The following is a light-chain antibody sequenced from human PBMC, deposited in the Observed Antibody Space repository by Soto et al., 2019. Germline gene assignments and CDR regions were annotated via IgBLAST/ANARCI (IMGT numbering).Light chain of an antibody. V-gene: IGKV3-15*01. CDR1: QSVSSN. J-gene: IGKJ1*01. Sequence: IVMTQSPATLSVSLWEIATLSCRASQSVSSNLAWYQLKPGQAPRLLIYGASTRATGIPARFGGSGSGTEFTLTIDSLQSEDFAVYYCQQYDNWPPKTFGQGTKVDIK. CDR3: QQYDNWPPKT. CDR2: GAS.